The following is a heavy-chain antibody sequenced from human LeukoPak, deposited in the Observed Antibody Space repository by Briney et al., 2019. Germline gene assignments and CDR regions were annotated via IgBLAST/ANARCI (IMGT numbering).Heavy chain of an antibody. CDR2: IYHTGLS. CDR3: ARVPLRSKWYFDV. V-gene: IGHV4-38-2*01. CDR1: GNSIDIGYY. J-gene: IGHJ2*01. Sequence: SDTLSLTCAVSGNSIDIGYYWGWIRQPPGKGLEWIGNIYHTGLSYYNPSLKSRLTMSVDKSENQFSLQLFSVTAADTAVYYCARVPLRSKWYFDVWGRGTLVTVSS.